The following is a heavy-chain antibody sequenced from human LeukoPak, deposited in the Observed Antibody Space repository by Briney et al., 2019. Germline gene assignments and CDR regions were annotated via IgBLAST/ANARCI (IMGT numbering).Heavy chain of an antibody. Sequence: GVSLGLSCAVSGFTFTDYWMNWVRQAPGKGLEWVASIRQDGGEKYYVDSVKGRFTISRDNTKNSLYLQMSALRAEDTAVYYCARDGTAAGLYFDLWGQGTLVTVSS. D-gene: IGHD6-13*01. V-gene: IGHV3-7*01. J-gene: IGHJ4*01. CDR3: ARDGTAAGLYFDL. CDR1: GFTFTDYW. CDR2: IRQDGGEK.